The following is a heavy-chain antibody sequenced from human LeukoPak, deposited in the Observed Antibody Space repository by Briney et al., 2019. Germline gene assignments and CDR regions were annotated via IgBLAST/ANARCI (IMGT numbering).Heavy chain of an antibody. CDR2: VNREGTTT. V-gene: IGHV3-74*03. J-gene: IGHJ4*02. CDR1: GFTFNTYL. CDR3: ARDSDWILFDY. Sequence: GGSLRLSCAASGFTFNTYLMHWVRQAPGKGLVWVARVNREGTTTAYADSVKGRFIISRDNSKNTLYLQMNNLRAEDTAVYYCARDSDWILFDYWGQGTPVTVSS. D-gene: IGHD2-2*03.